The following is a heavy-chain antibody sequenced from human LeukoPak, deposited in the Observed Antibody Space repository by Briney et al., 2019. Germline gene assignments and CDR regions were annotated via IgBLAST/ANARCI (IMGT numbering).Heavy chain of an antibody. CDR3: ARVAAAGLYDAFDI. D-gene: IGHD6-13*01. V-gene: IGHV4-39*07. Sequence: SETLSLTCTVSGGSISSSSYYWGWIRQPPGKGLEWIGSIYYSGSTYYNPSLKSRVTISVDTSKNQFSLKLSSVTAADTAVYYCARVAAAGLYDAFDIWGQGTMVTVSS. CDR2: IYYSGST. CDR1: GGSISSSSYY. J-gene: IGHJ3*02.